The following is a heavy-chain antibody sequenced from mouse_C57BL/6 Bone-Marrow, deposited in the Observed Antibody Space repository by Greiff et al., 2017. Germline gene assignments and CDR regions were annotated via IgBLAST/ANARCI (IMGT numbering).Heavy chain of an antibody. J-gene: IGHJ4*01. Sequence: QVQLQQPGAELVRPGSSVKLSCKASGYTFTSYWMHWVKQRPIQGLEWIGNIDPSDSETHYNQKFKDKATLTVDKSSSTAYMQLSSLTSEDSAVYYCATYHGNQGAMDYWGQGTSVTVSS. CDR2: IDPSDSET. CDR1: GYTFTSYW. V-gene: IGHV1-52*01. CDR3: ATYHGNQGAMDY. D-gene: IGHD2-10*01.